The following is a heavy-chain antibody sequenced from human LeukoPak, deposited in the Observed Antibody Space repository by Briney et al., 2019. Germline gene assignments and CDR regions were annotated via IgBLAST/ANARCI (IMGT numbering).Heavy chain of an antibody. CDR2: IYPGDYDT. V-gene: IGHV5-51*01. J-gene: IGHJ4*02. Sequence: RGESLKTSLQGSGYSFTSYWSGWGRQIPGKGLEWVGIIYPGDYDTRYSPSFQGQVTISADKSISTAYLQWSSLKASDTAMYYCARRTNYYDSSGYSTPVLDYFDYWGQGTLVTVSS. CDR3: ARRTNYYDSSGYSTPVLDYFDY. CDR1: GYSFTSYW. D-gene: IGHD3-22*01.